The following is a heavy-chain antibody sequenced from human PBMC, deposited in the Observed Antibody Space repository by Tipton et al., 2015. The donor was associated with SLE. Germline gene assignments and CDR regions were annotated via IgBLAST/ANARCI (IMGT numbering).Heavy chain of an antibody. CDR2: INHSGST. CDR3: ARDVDTATGADY. CDR1: GGSFRGYY. Sequence: TLSLTCAVYGGSFRGYYWSWIRQPPGKGLEWIGEINHSGSTNYNPSLKSRVTISVDTSKNQFSLKLSSVTAADTAVYYCARDVDTATGADYWGQGTLVTVSS. V-gene: IGHV4-34*01. J-gene: IGHJ4*02. D-gene: IGHD5-18*01.